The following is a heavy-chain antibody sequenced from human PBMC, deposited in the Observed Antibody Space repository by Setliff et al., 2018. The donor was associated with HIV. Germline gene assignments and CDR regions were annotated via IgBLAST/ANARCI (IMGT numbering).Heavy chain of an antibody. CDR3: ATWTRAETSENFQH. Sequence: RGESLKISCKASGYSFTIYWIGWVRQMPGKGLEWMGVTYPGDSDTRYSPSFQGQVTISADKSITTAYVQWSSLKASDTAMYYCATWTRAETSENFQHWGQGTLVTVSS. D-gene: IGHD4-17*01. V-gene: IGHV5-51*01. CDR1: GYSFTIYW. CDR2: TYPGDSDT. J-gene: IGHJ1*01.